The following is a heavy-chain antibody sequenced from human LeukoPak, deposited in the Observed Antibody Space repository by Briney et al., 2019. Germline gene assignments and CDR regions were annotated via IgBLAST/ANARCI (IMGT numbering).Heavy chain of an antibody. CDR3: AGADYDFWSGYYTDHYYGMDV. CDR2: IYYSGST. Sequence: PSQTLSLTCTVSGGSISSYYWSWIRQPPGKGLEWIGYIYYSGSTNYNPSLKSRVTISVDTSKNQFSLKLSSVTAADTAVYYCAGADYDFWSGYYTDHYYGMDVWGQGTTVTVSS. D-gene: IGHD3-3*01. V-gene: IGHV4-59*01. CDR1: GGSISSYY. J-gene: IGHJ6*02.